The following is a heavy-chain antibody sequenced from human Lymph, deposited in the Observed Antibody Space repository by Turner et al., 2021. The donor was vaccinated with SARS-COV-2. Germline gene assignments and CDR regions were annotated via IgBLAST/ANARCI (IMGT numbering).Heavy chain of an antibody. CDR2: MNPNSGNT. CDR3: ARAAQLTVWFDP. D-gene: IGHD3-9*01. Sequence: HVQLVQSGAEVKKHGASVKGSCKSSGYTFTSYDTNWVRQATGKGLEWMGWMNPNSGNTGYAQKFQGRVTMTRNTSMSTAYMELSSLGSEDTAVYYCARAAQLTVWFDPWGQGTLVPVSS. V-gene: IGHV1-8*01. CDR1: GYTFTSYD. J-gene: IGHJ5*02.